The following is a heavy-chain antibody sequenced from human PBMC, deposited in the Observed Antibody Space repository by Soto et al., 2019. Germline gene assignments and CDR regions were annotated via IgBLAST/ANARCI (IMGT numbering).Heavy chain of an antibody. J-gene: IGHJ4*02. CDR3: AREDYSNFDY. D-gene: IGHD4-4*01. CDR1: GFTFSSYS. Sequence: EVQLVESGGGLVKPGGSLRLSCAASGFTFSSYSMNWVRQAPGKWLEWVSSISSSSSYIYSADSVKGRFTISRDNAKNSLYLQMNSLRAEDTAVYYCAREDYSNFDYWGQGTLVTVSS. V-gene: IGHV3-21*01. CDR2: ISSSSSYI.